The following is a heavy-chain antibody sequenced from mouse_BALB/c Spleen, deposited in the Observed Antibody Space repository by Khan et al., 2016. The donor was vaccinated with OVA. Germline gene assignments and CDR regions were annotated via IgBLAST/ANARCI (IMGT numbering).Heavy chain of an antibody. V-gene: IGHV1-4*01. J-gene: IGHJ2*01. CDR3: TRNRSDY. CDR1: GYTFTTYG. CDR2: INPSSGYT. Sequence: QVQLKQSGAERAKPGASVKMSCKASGYTFTTYGMHWVKQRPGQGLEWIGYINPSSGYTDYNEKFKDRATLSADKSSSTAYMQLSSLTSEDSAVYYCTRNRSDYWGQGTTLTVSS.